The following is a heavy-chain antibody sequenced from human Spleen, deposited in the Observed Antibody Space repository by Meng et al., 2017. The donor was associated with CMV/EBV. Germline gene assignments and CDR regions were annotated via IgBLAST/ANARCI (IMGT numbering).Heavy chain of an antibody. CDR3: ATSGAYGDYGDY. J-gene: IGHJ4*02. V-gene: IGHV3-30*03. Sequence: CAASGLTFDDYGMSWVRQGPGKGLEWVAVLSYDGSHKYYADSVKGRFTISRDNSKNTLYLQMNSLRAEDTAVYYCATSGAYGDYGDYWGQGTLVTVSS. CDR1: GLTFDDYG. CDR2: LSYDGSHK. D-gene: IGHD4-17*01.